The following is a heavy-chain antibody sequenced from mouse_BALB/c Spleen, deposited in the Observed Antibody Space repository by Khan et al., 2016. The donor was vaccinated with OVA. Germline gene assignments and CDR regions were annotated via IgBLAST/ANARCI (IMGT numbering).Heavy chain of an antibody. D-gene: IGHD1-1*01. CDR3: ARGNYYWYYFDY. CDR2: ISYSGGT. CDR1: GYSITSGYA. V-gene: IGHV3-2*02. J-gene: IGHJ2*01. Sequence: VQLKQSGPGLVKPSQSLSITCTVTGYSITSGYAWNWIRQFPGNKLEWMGYISYSGGTSYNPSLKSRISITRDTSKNQFFLQLNSVTTEDTATYYCARGNYYWYYFDYWGQGTPLTVSS.